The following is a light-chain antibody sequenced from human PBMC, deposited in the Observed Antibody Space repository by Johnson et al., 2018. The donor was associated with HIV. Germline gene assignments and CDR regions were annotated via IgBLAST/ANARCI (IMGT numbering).Light chain of an antibody. CDR1: NSNIGSNY. V-gene: IGLV1-51*01. CDR2: DNN. CDR3: GTWDSSLSGV. Sequence: QSVLTQPPSVSAAPGQKVTISCSGSNSNIGSNYVSWYQQLPGTAPKLLIYDNNKRPSGIPDRFSGSKSGTSATLGITGLQTGDEGDYYCGTWDSSLSGVFGTGTKVTVL. J-gene: IGLJ1*01.